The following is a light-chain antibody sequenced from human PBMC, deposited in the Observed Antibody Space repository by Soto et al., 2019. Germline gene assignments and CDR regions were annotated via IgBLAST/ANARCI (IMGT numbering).Light chain of an antibody. Sequence: QSALTQPASVSGSPGQSITVSCTGTSSDVGAYNLVSWYQHHPGKAPKLIIYEGNKRPSGVSTRFSGSKSANTASLTISGLQAEDEGDYYCCSYAGRSIYVFGTGTKVTVL. CDR2: EGN. CDR1: SSDVGAYNL. V-gene: IGLV2-23*01. CDR3: CSYAGRSIYV. J-gene: IGLJ1*01.